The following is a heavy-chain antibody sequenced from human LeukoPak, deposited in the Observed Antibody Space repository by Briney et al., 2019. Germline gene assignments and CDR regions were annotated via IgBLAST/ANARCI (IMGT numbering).Heavy chain of an antibody. CDR3: ARPHQQLDSNWFDP. CDR1: GYTFTGYY. Sequence: ASVRASCKASGYTFTGYYMHWVRQAPGQGLEWMGWINPNSGGTNYAQKFQGRVTMTRDTSISTAYMELSRLRSDATAVYYCARPHQQLDSNWFDPRGHGTLVTVSS. J-gene: IGHJ5*02. CDR2: INPNSGGT. V-gene: IGHV1-2*02. D-gene: IGHD6-13*01.